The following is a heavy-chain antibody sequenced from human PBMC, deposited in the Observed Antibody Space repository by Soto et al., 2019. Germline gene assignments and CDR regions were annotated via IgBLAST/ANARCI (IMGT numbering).Heavy chain of an antibody. CDR3: ARGINYYDSSGDSWFDP. V-gene: IGHV4-30-4*01. CDR2: IYYSGST. Sequence: SETLSLTCTVSGGSISSGDYYWSWLRQPPGKGLEWIGYIYYSGSTYYNPSHKSRVTISVDTSKNQFSLKLSSVTAADTAVYYCARGINYYDSSGDSWFDPWGQGTLVTVSS. J-gene: IGHJ5*02. CDR1: GGSISSGDYY. D-gene: IGHD3-22*01.